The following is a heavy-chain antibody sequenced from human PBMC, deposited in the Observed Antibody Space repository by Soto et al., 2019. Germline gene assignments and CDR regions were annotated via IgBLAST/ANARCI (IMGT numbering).Heavy chain of an antibody. CDR3: ARQGSKGAYVYFAMDV. Sequence: PGESLKISCKGSGYSFTSYWIGWGRQRPGKGLERIGMNYPVDSDTTYSPSFAGQVTMSVDKSISTAYLQWSSLKASDIATYYCARQGSKGAYVYFAMDVWGQGTTVTVSS. CDR2: NYPVDSDT. CDR1: GYSFTSYW. D-gene: IGHD3-10*01. V-gene: IGHV5-51*01. J-gene: IGHJ6*02.